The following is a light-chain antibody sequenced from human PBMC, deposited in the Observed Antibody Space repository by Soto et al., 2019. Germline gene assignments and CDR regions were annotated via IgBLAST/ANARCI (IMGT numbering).Light chain of an antibody. Sequence: DNQLTQSPSSLSADLGDRVTITCRASMTTSIYLNWYQHKPGKAPRLLIYAASNLQSWVSSRFSGSGSGTDFTLTISSLQDEDFGTYYCQQSYVPPPTFGQGTKVE. J-gene: IGKJ1*01. CDR2: AAS. V-gene: IGKV1-39*01. CDR1: MTTSIY. CDR3: QQSYVPPPT.